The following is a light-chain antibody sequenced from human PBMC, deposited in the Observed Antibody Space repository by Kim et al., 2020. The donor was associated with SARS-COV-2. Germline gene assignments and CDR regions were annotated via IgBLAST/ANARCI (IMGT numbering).Light chain of an antibody. CDR3: QQYNRWPPYI. J-gene: IGKJ2*01. V-gene: IGKV3-15*01. Sequence: VPPGTRAARSGRASQSVTSNLACYQQRPGQAPRLLIYGASIRATGIPDRFSGSGSGTEFTLTISSLQPEDFALYYCQQYNRWPPYIFGQGTKLEI. CDR2: GAS. CDR1: QSVTSN.